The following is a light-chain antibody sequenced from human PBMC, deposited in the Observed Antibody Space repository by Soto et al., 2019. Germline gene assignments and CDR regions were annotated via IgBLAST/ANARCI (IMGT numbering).Light chain of an antibody. CDR1: QSISSW. V-gene: IGKV1-5*03. CDR3: QQSDSPWT. Sequence: DIQMTQSPSTLSASVGDRVTITCRASQSISSWLAWYQQKPGKAPKLLIYKASSLQTGVPSRFSGSGSGTEFTLTISSLQPDDFATYYCQQSDSPWTFGQGTKVEIK. CDR2: KAS. J-gene: IGKJ1*01.